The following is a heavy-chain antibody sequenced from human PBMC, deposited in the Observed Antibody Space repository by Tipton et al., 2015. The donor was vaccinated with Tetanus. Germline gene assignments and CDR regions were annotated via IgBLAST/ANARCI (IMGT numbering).Heavy chain of an antibody. D-gene: IGHD5-12*01. CDR2: VYHNGNT. CDR3: ARANNDYPKKGPFDY. J-gene: IGHJ4*02. CDR1: GASVSRSSHY. Sequence: TLSLTCSVSGASVSRSSHYWTWIRQPPGKEPEWVGYVYHNGNTNYHPSLKGRLTISVDTSKNQFSLNLKSAITADTAIYYCARANNDYPKKGPFDYWGQGILVTVSS. V-gene: IGHV4-61*01.